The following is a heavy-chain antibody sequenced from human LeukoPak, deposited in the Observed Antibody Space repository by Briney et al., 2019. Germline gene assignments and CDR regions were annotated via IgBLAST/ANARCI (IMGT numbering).Heavy chain of an antibody. V-gene: IGHV3-48*02. J-gene: IGHJ4*02. CDR1: GFTFSTYN. Sequence: PGGSLRLSCAASGFTFSTYNMNWVRQAPGKGLEWVSYISSSGSTKHYADSVRGRFTISRDNVKNSLFLQMNSLSDEDTAVYYCARDFLTGYFDYWGQGTLVTVSS. D-gene: IGHD3-9*01. CDR2: ISSSGSTK. CDR3: ARDFLTGYFDY.